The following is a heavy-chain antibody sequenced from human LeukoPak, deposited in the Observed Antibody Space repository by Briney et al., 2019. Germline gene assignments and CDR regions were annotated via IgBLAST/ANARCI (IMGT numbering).Heavy chain of an antibody. D-gene: IGHD2-2*01. V-gene: IGHV4-30-4*01. CDR3: ARGGLQYQLLSLGYFDY. CDR1: GGSISSGDYY. CDR2: IYYSGST. Sequence: PSETLSLTCTVSGGSISSGDYYWSWIRQPPGKGLEWIGYIYYSGSTNYNPSLKSRVTMSVDTSKNQFSLKLSSVTAADTAVYYCARGGLQYQLLSLGYFDYWGQGTLVTVSS. J-gene: IGHJ4*02.